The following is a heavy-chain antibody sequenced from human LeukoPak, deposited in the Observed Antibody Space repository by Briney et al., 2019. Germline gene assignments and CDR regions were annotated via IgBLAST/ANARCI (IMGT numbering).Heavy chain of an antibody. Sequence: GGSLSLSCAASGFTFSSYAMSGVRQAPGKGLEWVSAISGSGGITYYAESVKGRFTISRDNSKNTLYLQMSSLRAEDTAVYYCAKAPTPLVVVITHFDYWGQGTLVTVSS. J-gene: IGHJ4*02. D-gene: IGHD3-22*01. CDR3: AKAPTPLVVVITHFDY. CDR1: GFTFSSYA. V-gene: IGHV3-23*01. CDR2: ISGSGGIT.